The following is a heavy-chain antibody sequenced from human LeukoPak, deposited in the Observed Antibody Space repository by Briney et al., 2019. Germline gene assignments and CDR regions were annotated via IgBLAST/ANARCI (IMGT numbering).Heavy chain of an antibody. CDR2: IYYSVST. J-gene: IGHJ4*02. CDR3: AREGISYVWGSYRFDY. D-gene: IGHD3-16*02. Sequence: SETLSLTCTVSGYSISSGYYWGWIRQPPGKGLEWIGHIYYSVSTDYNPSLKSRVLISQDTSKNQFFLSLNSVTAADTAVYYCAREGISYVWGSYRFDYWGQGTLVTVSS. V-gene: IGHV4-38-2*02. CDR1: GYSISSGYY.